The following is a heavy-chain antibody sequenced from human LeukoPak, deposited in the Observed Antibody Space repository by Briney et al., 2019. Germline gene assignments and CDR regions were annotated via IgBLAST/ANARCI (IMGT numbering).Heavy chain of an antibody. Sequence: GGSLRLSCAASGFTFSSYGMHWVRQAPGKGLEWVAVISYDGSNKYYADSVKGRFTISRDNSKNTLYLQMDSLRAEDTAVYYCAKDGILSGPGSGSYVRYGMDVWGQGTTVTVSS. CDR1: GFTFSSYG. V-gene: IGHV3-30*18. D-gene: IGHD3-10*01. CDR3: AKDGILSGPGSGSYVRYGMDV. CDR2: ISYDGSNK. J-gene: IGHJ6*02.